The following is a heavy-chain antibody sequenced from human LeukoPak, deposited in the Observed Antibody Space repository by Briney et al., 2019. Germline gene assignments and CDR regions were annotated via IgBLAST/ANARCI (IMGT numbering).Heavy chain of an antibody. D-gene: IGHD2-2*01. CDR2: ISGYNSHT. V-gene: IGHV1-18*01. CDR3: ARCGSSTSCYFDY. J-gene: IGHJ4*02. Sequence: ASVKVSCKASGYSFTSHGVSWVRQAPGQGLEWMGWISGYNSHTKYAQKFQGRVTMTTDASTSTAYMELRSLRSDDTAVYYCARCGSSTSCYFDYWGQGTLVTVSS. CDR1: GYSFTSHG.